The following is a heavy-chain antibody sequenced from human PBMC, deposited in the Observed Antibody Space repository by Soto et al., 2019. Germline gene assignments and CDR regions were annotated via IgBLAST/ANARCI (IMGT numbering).Heavy chain of an antibody. D-gene: IGHD3-3*01. CDR1: GFTFSGYE. CDR2: ISSSGSTI. Sequence: PGGSLRLSCAASGFTFSGYEMNWVRQAPGKGLEWVSYISSSGSTIYYADSVKGRFTISRDNAKNSLYMQMNSLRAEDTAVYYCARNPSNNFWSGYYTGIGYYGLDVWGQGNKGTVSS. CDR3: ARNPSNNFWSGYYTGIGYYGLDV. V-gene: IGHV3-48*03. J-gene: IGHJ6*01.